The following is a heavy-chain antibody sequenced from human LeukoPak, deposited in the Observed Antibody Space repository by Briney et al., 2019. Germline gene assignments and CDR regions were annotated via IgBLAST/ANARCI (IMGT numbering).Heavy chain of an antibody. J-gene: IGHJ4*02. CDR2: IYHSGST. D-gene: IGHD3-22*01. V-gene: IGHV4-38-2*01. CDR1: GYSISIGYY. Sequence: SETLSLTCAVSGYSISIGYYWGWIRQPPGKGLEWIGSIYHSGSTYYNPSLKSRVTLSMDTSKNQFSLKLSSATAADTAAYYCARHAFFDSTGYYYDFDYWGQGSPVTVS. CDR3: ARHAFFDSTGYYYDFDY.